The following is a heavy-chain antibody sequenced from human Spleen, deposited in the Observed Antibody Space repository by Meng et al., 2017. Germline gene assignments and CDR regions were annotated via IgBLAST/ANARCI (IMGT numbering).Heavy chain of an antibody. Sequence: QVQLHQWGAGLLKPSETLSLTCAVNGGSLSGAYWTWVRQPPGKGLEWLGEIIHGGSPSYSPSLKSRVSMSIDKSKNQFSLKLTSVTAADTAVYHCLRGSGGSVWGQGTLVTVSS. V-gene: IGHV4-34*01. CDR2: IIHGGSP. CDR3: LRGSGGSV. CDR1: GGSLSGAY. J-gene: IGHJ1*01. D-gene: IGHD3-10*01.